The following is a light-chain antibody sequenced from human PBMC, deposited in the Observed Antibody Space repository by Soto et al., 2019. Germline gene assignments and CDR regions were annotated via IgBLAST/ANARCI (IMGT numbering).Light chain of an antibody. CDR3: QQYSSSPGT. CDR2: DTS. J-gene: IGKJ1*01. Sequence: VFAHSSGTLSLSLLERPTLSYRPTKKGRDSYLAWYQQKPGQAPSLLLYDTSNRATGVPDRFSGSGSGTDFALTISRVEPEDFALYYCQQYSSSPGTFGQGTKVDIK. V-gene: IGKV3-20*01. CDR1: KKGRDSY.